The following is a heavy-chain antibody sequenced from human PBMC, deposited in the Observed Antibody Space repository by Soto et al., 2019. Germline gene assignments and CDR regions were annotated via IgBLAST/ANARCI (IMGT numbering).Heavy chain of an antibody. J-gene: IGHJ4*01. CDR3: ARDRLITIFGAVILDGHLDY. D-gene: IGHD3-3*01. CDR1: GYTFTSYY. CDR2: INPSGGST. V-gene: IGHV1-46*03. Sequence: GASVKVSCKASGYTFTSYYMHWVRQAPGQGLEWMGIINPSGGSTSYAQKFQGRVTMTRDTSTSTVYMELSSLRSEDTAVYYCARDRLITIFGAVILDGHLDYWGHGTLGTVS.